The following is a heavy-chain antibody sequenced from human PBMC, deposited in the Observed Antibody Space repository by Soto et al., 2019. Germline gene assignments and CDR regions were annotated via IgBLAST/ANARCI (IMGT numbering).Heavy chain of an antibody. CDR2: FDPEDGGT. CDR3: ATDTRTYSNYAYYFDY. Sequence: ASVKVSCKVSGYTLTELSMHWVRQAPGKGLEWMGGFDPEDGGTIYAQKFQGRVTMTEDTSTDTAYMELSSLRSEDTAVYYCATDTRTYSNYAYYFDYWGQGTLVTVSS. D-gene: IGHD4-4*01. V-gene: IGHV1-24*01. CDR1: GYTLTELS. J-gene: IGHJ4*02.